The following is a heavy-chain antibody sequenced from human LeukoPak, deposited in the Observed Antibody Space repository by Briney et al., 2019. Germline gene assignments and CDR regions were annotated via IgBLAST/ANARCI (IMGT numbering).Heavy chain of an antibody. V-gene: IGHV4-59*01. CDR1: GGSISSYY. Sequence: SGTLSLTCGVSGGSISSYYWSWIRQPPGKGLEWIGYIFYSGISNYNPSLKSRVTMSVHTSKNQFSLKLSSVTAADTAVYYCASIPGSGSYYLDYWGQGTLVTVSS. J-gene: IGHJ4*02. CDR3: ASIPGSGSYYLDY. D-gene: IGHD3-10*01. CDR2: IFYSGIS.